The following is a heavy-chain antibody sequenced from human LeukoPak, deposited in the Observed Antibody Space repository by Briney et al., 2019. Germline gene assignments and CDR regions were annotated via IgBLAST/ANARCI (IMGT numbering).Heavy chain of an antibody. CDR3: NWFDP. V-gene: IGHV1-2*02. D-gene: IGHD4-23*01. Sequence: ASVKVSCKASGYTFTDYSIHWVRQAPGQGLEWMGWINPNSGGTNYVQKFQGRITMTRDTSINNDTAVFYCARDSADYGGNLNWFDPWGQGTLVTVSS. J-gene: IGHJ5*02. CDR1: GYTFTDYS. CDR2: INPNSGGT.